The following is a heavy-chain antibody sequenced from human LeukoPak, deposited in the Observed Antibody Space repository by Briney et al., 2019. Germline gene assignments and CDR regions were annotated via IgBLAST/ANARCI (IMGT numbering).Heavy chain of an antibody. V-gene: IGHV4-59*08. Sequence: NPSETLSLTCTVSDGSISSYYWSWIRQPPGKGLEWIGYIYYTGNTNYNPSLKSRVTMSVDTSKNQFSLKLSSVTAADTAVYYCARGYTGYYYLYGMDVWGQGTTVTVSS. J-gene: IGHJ6*02. CDR3: ARGYTGYYYLYGMDV. CDR1: DGSISSYY. D-gene: IGHD5-18*01. CDR2: IYYTGNT.